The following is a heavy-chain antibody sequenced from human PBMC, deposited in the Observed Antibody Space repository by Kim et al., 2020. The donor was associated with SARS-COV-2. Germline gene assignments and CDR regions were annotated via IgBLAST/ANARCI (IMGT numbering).Heavy chain of an antibody. D-gene: IGHD3-16*02. V-gene: IGHV4-34*01. Sequence: RVTISVDTSKNQFSLKLSSVTAADTAVYYCARGFYYDYVWGSYRPTFFDYWGQGTLVTVSS. CDR3: ARGFYYDYVWGSYRPTFFDY. J-gene: IGHJ4*02.